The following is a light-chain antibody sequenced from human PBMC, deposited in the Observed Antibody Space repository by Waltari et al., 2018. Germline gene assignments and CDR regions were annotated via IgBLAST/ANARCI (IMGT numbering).Light chain of an antibody. CDR1: STNIGINS. CDR3: AAWDDSLNGVV. V-gene: IGLV1-44*01. CDR2: TNN. Sequence: QSVLTQPPSASGTPGQRVTISCSGSSTNIGINSVNWYQQLPGTAPKLPTYTNNQRPSGVPGRFSGSRSGTSASLAISGLQSEDEADYYCAAWDDSLNGVVFGGGTKLTVL. J-gene: IGLJ3*02.